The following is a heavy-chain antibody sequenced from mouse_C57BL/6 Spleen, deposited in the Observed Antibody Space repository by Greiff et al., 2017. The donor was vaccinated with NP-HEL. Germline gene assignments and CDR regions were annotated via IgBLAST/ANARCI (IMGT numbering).Heavy chain of an antibody. V-gene: IGHV1-72*01. Sequence: VQLQQPGAELVKPGASVKLSCKASGYTFTSYWMHWVKQRPGRGLEWIGRIDPNSGGTTYNEKFKSKATLTVDKPSSTAYMQLSSLTSEDSAVYYCARVYYDYDGGVDYWGQGTTLTVSS. CDR2: IDPNSGGT. J-gene: IGHJ2*01. CDR1: GYTFTSYW. D-gene: IGHD2-4*01. CDR3: ARVYYDYDGGVDY.